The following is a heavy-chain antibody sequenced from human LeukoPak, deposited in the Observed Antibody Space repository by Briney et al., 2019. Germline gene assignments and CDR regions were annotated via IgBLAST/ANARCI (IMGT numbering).Heavy chain of an antibody. CDR1: GYTFTGYY. D-gene: IGHD4-23*01. V-gene: IGHV1-2*02. CDR2: INPNSGGA. Sequence: ASVKVSCTASGYTFTGYYMHWVRQAPGQGLEWMGWINPNSGGANYAQKFQGRVTMTRDTSISTAYMELSRLRSDDTAVYYCAREDYGGNAFDYWGQGTLVTVSS. J-gene: IGHJ4*02. CDR3: AREDYGGNAFDY.